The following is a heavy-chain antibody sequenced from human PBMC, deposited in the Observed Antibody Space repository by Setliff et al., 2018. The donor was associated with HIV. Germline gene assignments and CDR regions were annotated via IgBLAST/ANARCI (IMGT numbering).Heavy chain of an antibody. J-gene: IGHJ6*02. CDR2: IYYSGST. Sequence: PSETLSLTCNASGGSISSGKYYWTWIRQPPGKGLEWIGSIYYSGSTYYMPSLQSRVTISVDTSKNQFSLNPNSVTAADTAVYYCARRKSYYYGMDVWGQGTTVTAP. CDR3: ARRKSYYYGMDV. V-gene: IGHV4-39*01. CDR1: GGSISSGKYY.